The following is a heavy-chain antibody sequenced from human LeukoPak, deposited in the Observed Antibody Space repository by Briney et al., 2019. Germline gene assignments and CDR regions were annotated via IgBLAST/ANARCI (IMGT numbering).Heavy chain of an antibody. D-gene: IGHD1-26*01. V-gene: IGHV4-39*07. J-gene: IGHJ3*02. CDR1: AASISSSGYS. Sequence: TASETLSLTCSVSAASISSSGYSWGWIRQPPGKGLEWIGEINHSGSTNHNPSLKSRVTISIDTSKNQFSLKLSSVTAADTAVYSCARESGSYEVFDIWGQGTMVTVSS. CDR3: ARESGSYEVFDI. CDR2: INHSGST.